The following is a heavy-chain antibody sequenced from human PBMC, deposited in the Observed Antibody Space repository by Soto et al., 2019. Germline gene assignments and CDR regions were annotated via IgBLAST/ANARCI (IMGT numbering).Heavy chain of an antibody. CDR3: ARGLTGTTPAFSYYYYMDV. V-gene: IGHV3-7*01. J-gene: IGHJ6*03. CDR2: IKQDGSEK. CDR1: GFTFSSYW. D-gene: IGHD1-7*01. Sequence: GGSLRLSCAASGFTFSSYWMSWVRQAPGKGLEWVANIKQDGSEKYYVDSVKGRFTISRDNAKNSLYLQMNSLRAEDTAVYYCARGLTGTTPAFSYYYYMDVWGKGTTVTVSS.